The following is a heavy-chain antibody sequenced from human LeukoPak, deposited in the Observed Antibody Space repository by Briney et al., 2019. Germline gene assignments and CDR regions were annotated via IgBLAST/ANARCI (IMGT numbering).Heavy chain of an antibody. D-gene: IGHD7-27*01. CDR2: VYPGDSDT. Sequence: GESLKISCKISGYSFTNYWIGWVRQMPGKGLEWMGIVYPGDSDTRYSTSFQGLVTITADKSITTAYLQWSSLKASDTAIYYCARDLGLNNAFDIWGQGTMVTVSS. CDR1: GYSFTNYW. J-gene: IGHJ3*02. V-gene: IGHV5-51*01. CDR3: ARDLGLNNAFDI.